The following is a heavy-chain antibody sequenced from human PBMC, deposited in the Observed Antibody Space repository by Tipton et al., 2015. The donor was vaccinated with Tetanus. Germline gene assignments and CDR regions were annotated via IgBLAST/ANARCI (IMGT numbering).Heavy chain of an antibody. V-gene: IGHV4-59*12. Sequence: TLSLTCTVSGGSMSTYYWSWIRQPPGKGLEWIGYVYYTGSTDYNPSLKSRVTISVDSSKNHFSLNLTSVTAADTAVYFCARGLPREPFYLDYWGQGKQVTVSS. D-gene: IGHD1-26*01. CDR3: ARGLPREPFYLDY. J-gene: IGHJ4*02. CDR2: VYYTGST. CDR1: GGSMSTYY.